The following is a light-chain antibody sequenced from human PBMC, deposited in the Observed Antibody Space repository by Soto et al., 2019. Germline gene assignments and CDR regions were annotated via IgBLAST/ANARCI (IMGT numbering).Light chain of an antibody. CDR3: QQYGSSGT. CDR2: GAS. J-gene: IGKJ1*01. V-gene: IGKV3-20*01. CDR1: QSVGSN. Sequence: EIVMTQSPATLSVSPGERATLSCTASQSVGSNLAWYQQKPGQAPRLLIYGASTRATGIPDRFSGSGSGTDFTLTISRLEPEDFAVYYCQQYGSSGTFGQGTKV.